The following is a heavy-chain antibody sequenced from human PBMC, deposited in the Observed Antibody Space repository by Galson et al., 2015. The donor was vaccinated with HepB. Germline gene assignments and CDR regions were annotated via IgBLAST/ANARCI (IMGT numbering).Heavy chain of an antibody. V-gene: IGHV3-74*01. D-gene: IGHD4-23*01. CDR1: GFTFSNYW. Sequence: SLRLSCAASGFTFSNYWMHWVRQAPGKGLVWVSRINSDGSTTGYADSVKRRFTISRDNAKNTLYLQMNSLRVEDTAMYYCTSTMVTQFDYWGQGALVTVSS. CDR2: INSDGSTT. CDR3: TSTMVTQFDY. J-gene: IGHJ4*02.